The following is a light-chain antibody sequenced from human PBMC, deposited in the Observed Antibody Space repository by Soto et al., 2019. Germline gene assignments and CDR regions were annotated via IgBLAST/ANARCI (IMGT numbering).Light chain of an antibody. CDR2: SSS. CDR1: QRISTN. CDR3: QQYGSSGT. V-gene: IGKV3-15*01. J-gene: IGKJ1*01. Sequence: EIEMTQSPPILSMSPGAGATLSCRASQRISTNLAWYQHIPGQAPRLLIVSSSRRPTDAPARFSGSGSGTDFTLTISRLEPEDFADYYCQQYGSSGTFGQGTKVDIK.